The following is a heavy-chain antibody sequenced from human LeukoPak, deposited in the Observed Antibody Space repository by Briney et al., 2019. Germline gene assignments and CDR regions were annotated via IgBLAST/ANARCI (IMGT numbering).Heavy chain of an antibody. D-gene: IGHD2-2*01. CDR2: ISTSSGYI. Sequence: GGSLRLSCAASGFNFSSYSMNWVRQAPGKGLEWVSSISTSSGYIYYADSVKGRFTISRDNAKNSLYLQMISLRAEDTAVYYCARPRGSSTVRWGQGTLVTVSS. J-gene: IGHJ4*02. CDR3: ARPRGSSTVR. CDR1: GFNFSSYS. V-gene: IGHV3-21*01.